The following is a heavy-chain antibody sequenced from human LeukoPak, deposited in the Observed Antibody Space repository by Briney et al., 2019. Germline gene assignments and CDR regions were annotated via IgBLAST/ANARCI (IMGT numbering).Heavy chain of an antibody. CDR3: ARRAVEYNWNDFDF. V-gene: IGHV1-2*02. CDR1: GYTFTGNY. J-gene: IGHJ4*02. CDR2: INPNSGGT. Sequence: ASVKVSCKASGYTFTGNYIHWVRQAPGQGLEWMGWINPNSGGTKYAQMFQGRVTMTRDTSITTAYMELSRLRSDDMAVYYCARRAVEYNWNDFDFWGQGTLVTVSS. D-gene: IGHD1-1*01.